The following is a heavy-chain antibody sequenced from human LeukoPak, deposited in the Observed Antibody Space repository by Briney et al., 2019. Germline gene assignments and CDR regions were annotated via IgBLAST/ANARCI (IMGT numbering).Heavy chain of an antibody. D-gene: IGHD3-22*01. CDR2: ISGSGGST. Sequence: GGSLRLTCAASGFTFSSYAMSWVRQAPGKGLEWVSAISGSGGSTYYADSVKGRFTISRDNSKNTLYLQMNSLRAEDTAVYYCAKDPGLYDSSGYYYDDAFDIWGQGTMVTVSS. CDR3: AKDPGLYDSSGYYYDDAFDI. J-gene: IGHJ3*02. CDR1: GFTFSSYA. V-gene: IGHV3-23*01.